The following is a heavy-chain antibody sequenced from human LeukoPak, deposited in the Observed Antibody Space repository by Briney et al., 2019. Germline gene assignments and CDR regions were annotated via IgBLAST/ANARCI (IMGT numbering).Heavy chain of an antibody. CDR1: GFTFSSYA. V-gene: IGHV3-64*01. D-gene: IGHD3-22*01. Sequence: PGGSLRLSCAASGFTFSSYAMHWVRQAPGKGLEYVSAISSNGGSTYYANSVKGRFTISRDNSKNTLYLQMGSLRAEDMAVYYCCRSPLDSSGLGEYMDGWGKGTTVTVSS. J-gene: IGHJ6*03. CDR3: CRSPLDSSGLGEYMDG. CDR2: ISSNGGST.